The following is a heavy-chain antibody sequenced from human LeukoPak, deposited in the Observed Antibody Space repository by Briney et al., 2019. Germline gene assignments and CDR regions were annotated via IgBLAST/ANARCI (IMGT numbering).Heavy chain of an antibody. CDR1: GGTFSSYA. D-gene: IGHD3-10*01. J-gene: IGHJ4*02. CDR3: ASDQVPMVRDANGGDY. CDR2: IIPILGIA. V-gene: IGHV1-69*04. Sequence: SVKVSCKASGGTFSSYAISWVRQAPGQGLEWMGRIIPILGIANYAQKFQGRVTITADKSTSTAYMELSSLRSEDTAVYYCASDQVPMVRDANGGDYWGQGTLVTVSS.